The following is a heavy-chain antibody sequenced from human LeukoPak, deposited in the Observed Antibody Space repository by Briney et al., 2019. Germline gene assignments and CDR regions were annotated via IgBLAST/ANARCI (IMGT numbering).Heavy chain of an antibody. CDR3: VREVSMVRGVITFYHYNGMDV. D-gene: IGHD3-10*01. CDR2: INPYNGYT. Sequence: GASVKVSCKASGYTFTSYGISWVRQAPGQGLEWMGWINPYNGYTNYAQNFQGRVTMTTDPSTSTAYMELRSLRSDDTAGYYCVREVSMVRGVITFYHYNGMDVWGQGTAVTVSS. V-gene: IGHV1-18*01. J-gene: IGHJ6*02. CDR1: GYTFTSYG.